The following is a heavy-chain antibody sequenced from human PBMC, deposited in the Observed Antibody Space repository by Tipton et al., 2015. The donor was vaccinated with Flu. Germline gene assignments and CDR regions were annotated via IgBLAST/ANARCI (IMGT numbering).Heavy chain of an antibody. CDR1: GGSVSSGSYY. J-gene: IGHJ2*01. CDR2: VYASGTT. D-gene: IGHD3-10*01. V-gene: IGHV4-61*02. CDR3: AREYMVRALLDS. Sequence: LRLSCTVSGGSVSSGSYYWAWIRQPAGKGLEWIGRVYASGTTNNNPSLKSRVTLSVDTSKNQFSLKLRSETAADTGVYYCAREYMVRALLDSWGRGALVTVSS.